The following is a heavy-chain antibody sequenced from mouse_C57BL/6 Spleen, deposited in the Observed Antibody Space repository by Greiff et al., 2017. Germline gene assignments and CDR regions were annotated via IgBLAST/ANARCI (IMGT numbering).Heavy chain of an antibody. J-gene: IGHJ4*01. D-gene: IGHD1-1*01. CDR2: IRNKANGYTT. Sequence: VQLKESGGGLVQPGGSLSLSCAASGFTFTDYYMSWVRQPPGKALEWLGFIRNKANGYTTEYSASVKGRFTISRDNSQSILYLQMNALRAEDSATYYCARSLYYYGSTPTRAMDYWGQGTSVTVSS. CDR1: GFTFTDYY. CDR3: ARSLYYYGSTPTRAMDY. V-gene: IGHV7-3*01.